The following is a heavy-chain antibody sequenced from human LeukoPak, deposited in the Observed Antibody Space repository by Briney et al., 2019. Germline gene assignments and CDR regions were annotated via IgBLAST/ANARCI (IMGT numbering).Heavy chain of an antibody. V-gene: IGHV3-49*03. CDR2: IRSKAYGGTT. CDR3: TRVSGRSSSSWYLDY. D-gene: IGHD6-13*01. J-gene: IGHJ4*02. Sequence: GGSLRLPWTASGFNLGDYAMSWFRQAPGKGLEWGGFIRSKAYGGTTEYAASVKGRFTISRDDSKSIAYLQMNSLKTEDTAVDYCTRVSGRSSSSWYLDYWGQGTLVTVSS. CDR1: GFNLGDYA.